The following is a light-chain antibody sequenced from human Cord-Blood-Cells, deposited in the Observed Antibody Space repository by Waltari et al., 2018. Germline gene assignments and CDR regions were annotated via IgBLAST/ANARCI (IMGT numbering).Light chain of an antibody. CDR3: SSYAGSNNLV. V-gene: IGLV2-8*01. CDR2: EVS. J-gene: IGLJ2*01. Sequence: QSALTQPPSASGSPGQSVTISCTGTSSDVGGYNYVSWYQQHPGKAPKLMIYEVSKRPSVVPDRFSGSTSDNTASLTVSGLQAEDEADYYCSSYAGSNNLVFGGGTKLTVL. CDR1: SSDVGGYNY.